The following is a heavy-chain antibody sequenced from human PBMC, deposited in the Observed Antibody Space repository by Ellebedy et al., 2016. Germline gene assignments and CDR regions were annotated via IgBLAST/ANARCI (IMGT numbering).Heavy chain of an antibody. CDR1: GFTFSNAW. CDR2: ITHGGTT. Sequence: GESLKISCAASGFTFSNAWMNWVRQAPGKGLEWVGRITHGGTTDYAALVKGRFTISKVDSESTVYLQMNSLKSEDTAMYYCTTGGISGSRWWYNGLDVWGQGTTVTVSS. V-gene: IGHV3-15*01. D-gene: IGHD1-20*01. CDR3: TTGGISGSRWWYNGLDV. J-gene: IGHJ6*02.